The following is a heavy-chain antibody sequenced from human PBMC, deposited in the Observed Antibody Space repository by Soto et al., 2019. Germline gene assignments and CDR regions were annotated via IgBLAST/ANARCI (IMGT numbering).Heavy chain of an antibody. D-gene: IGHD2-15*01. CDR2: ISYDGSNK. Sequence: GGSLSLSCAASGFTFSSYAMHWVRQAPGKGLEWVAVISYDGSNKYYADSVKGRFTISRDNSKNTLYLQMNSLRAEDTAVYYCARDISDIVVVVAATTAGFDYWGQGTLVTVSS. J-gene: IGHJ4*02. CDR3: ARDISDIVVVVAATTAGFDY. CDR1: GFTFSSYA. V-gene: IGHV3-30-3*01.